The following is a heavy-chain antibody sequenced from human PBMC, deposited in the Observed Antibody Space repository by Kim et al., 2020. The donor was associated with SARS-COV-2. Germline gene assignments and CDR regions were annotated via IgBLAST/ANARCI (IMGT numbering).Heavy chain of an antibody. CDR3: SRQNNSGQDYYGLDV. CDR1: GDTVSTNSGA. CDR2: TYYRSKWYF. J-gene: IGHJ6*02. Sequence: SQTLSLTCGISGDTVSTNSGAWNWIRQSPSRGLEWLGRTYYRSKWYFDYATSMKSRITINPDTSKNQFSLPLNSVTPEDTAVYFCSRQNNSGQDYYGLDVWGQGTTVTVSS. D-gene: IGHD6-25*01. V-gene: IGHV6-1*01.